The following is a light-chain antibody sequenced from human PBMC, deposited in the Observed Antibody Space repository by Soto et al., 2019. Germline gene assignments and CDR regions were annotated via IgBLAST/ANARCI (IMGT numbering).Light chain of an antibody. V-gene: IGKV3-20*01. CDR1: QSVSNTY. CDR2: GAS. J-gene: IGKJ3*01. Sequence: EIVLTQSPGTLSLSPGERATLSCRASQSVSNTYLAWYQQKPGQPPRLLIYGASSRATGLPDRFSGSGSGTDFTLTINRLEPEDFAVYYCQQYDSLPFTFGPGTKVDIK. CDR3: QQYDSLPFT.